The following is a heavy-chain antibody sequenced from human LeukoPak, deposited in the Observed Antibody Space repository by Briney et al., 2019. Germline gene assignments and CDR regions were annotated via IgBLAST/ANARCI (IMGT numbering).Heavy chain of an antibody. CDR3: AREGHDDYTSFFDY. J-gene: IGHJ4*02. Sequence: SETLSLTCTVSGGSISSYYWSWIRQPPGKGLEWIGYIYYSGSTNYNPSLKSRVTISVDTSKNQFSLQLNSVTPEDTAVYYCAREGHDDYTSFFDYWGQGTLVTVSS. V-gene: IGHV4-59*12. CDR2: IYYSGST. CDR1: GGSISSYY. D-gene: IGHD3-3*01.